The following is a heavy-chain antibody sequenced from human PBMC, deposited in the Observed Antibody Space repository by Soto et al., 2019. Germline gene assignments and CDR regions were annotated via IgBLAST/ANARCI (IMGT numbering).Heavy chain of an antibody. CDR3: ARGANYCSGCSCYSGAFDI. J-gene: IGHJ3*02. Sequence: QVQLQQWGAGLLKPSETLSLTCAVYGGSFSGYYWSWIRQPPGKGLEWIGEINHSGSTNDNPSLKSRVTISVDTSKNQLSLKLSSVAAADTAVYYCARGANYCSGCSCYSGAFDIWGQGTMVTVSS. D-gene: IGHD2-15*01. CDR2: INHSGST. V-gene: IGHV4-34*01. CDR1: GGSFSGYY.